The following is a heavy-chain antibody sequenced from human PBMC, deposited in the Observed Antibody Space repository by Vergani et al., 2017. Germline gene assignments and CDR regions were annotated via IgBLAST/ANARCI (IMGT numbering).Heavy chain of an antibody. J-gene: IGHJ4*02. CDR2: ISGSSSYV. V-gene: IGHV3-21*02. CDR1: GFSFSSYS. CDR3: AKDWGYCSAASCGNY. Sequence: EVRLLESGGGLVQPGGSLRLSCAASGFSFSSYSMNWVGQAPGKGLEWVASISGSSSYVFYRDSVEGRFTITRDKAKKSVYLQMNSLGAEDTAMYFCAKDWGYCSAASCGNYWGQGTLVTVSS. D-gene: IGHD2-15*01.